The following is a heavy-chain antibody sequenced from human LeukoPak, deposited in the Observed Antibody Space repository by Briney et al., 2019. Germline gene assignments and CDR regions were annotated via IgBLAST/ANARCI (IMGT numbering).Heavy chain of an antibody. J-gene: IGHJ5*02. CDR1: GGSISSYY. D-gene: IGHD6-13*01. CDR3: ARFSAGGIAAAVSFRWFDP. V-gene: IGHV4-59*01. CDR2: IYYSGST. Sequence: PSETLSLTCTVSGGSISSYYWSWIRQPPGEGRGWIGYIYYSGSTNYNPSLKSRVTISVDTSKNQFSLKLSSVTAADTAVYYCARFSAGGIAAAVSFRWFDPWGQGTLVTVSS.